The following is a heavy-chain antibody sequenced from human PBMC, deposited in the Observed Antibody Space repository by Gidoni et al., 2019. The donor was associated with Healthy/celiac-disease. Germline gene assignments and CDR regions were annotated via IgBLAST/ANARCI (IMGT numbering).Heavy chain of an antibody. V-gene: IGHV4-39*01. CDR2: IYYSGVT. CDR1: GGASSSSSYY. Sequence: QLQLQESGPGMVKPSETLSLTCTVSGGASSSSSYYWGWSRQPPGKGMEWIGSIYYSGVTYYNPYLKSRVTIYLDTSKHQFSLKLSSVTAADTAVYYCARHYSDRILLVVAPNWFDPWGQGTLVTVSS. J-gene: IGHJ5*02. CDR3: ARHYSDRILLVVAPNWFDP. D-gene: IGHD2-15*01.